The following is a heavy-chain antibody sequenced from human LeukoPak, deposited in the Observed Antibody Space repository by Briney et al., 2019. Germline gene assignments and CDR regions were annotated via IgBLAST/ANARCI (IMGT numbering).Heavy chain of an antibody. J-gene: IGHJ4*02. Sequence: PGGSLRLSCAASGFTFSSYAMHWVRQAPGKGLEWVAVISYDGSNKYYADSVKGRFTISRDNSKNTLYLQMNSLRAEDTAVYYCARDHGYYYGSGLDYWGQGTLVTVSS. CDR2: ISYDGSNK. CDR3: ARDHGYYYGSGLDY. CDR1: GFTFSSYA. V-gene: IGHV3-30-3*01. D-gene: IGHD3-10*01.